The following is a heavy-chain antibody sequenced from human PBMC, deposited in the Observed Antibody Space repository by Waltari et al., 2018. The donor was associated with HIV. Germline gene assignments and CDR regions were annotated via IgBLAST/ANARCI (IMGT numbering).Heavy chain of an antibody. J-gene: IGHJ4*02. V-gene: IGHV1-69*13. CDR2: IIPIFGTA. Sequence: QVQLVQSGAEVKKPGSSVKVSCKASGGTFSSYAISWVRQAPVHVLEWMGGIIPIFGTANYAQKFQGRVTITADESTSTAYMELSSLRSEDTAVYYCARDDLCSGGSCYSDPGRMKDYWGQGTLVTVSS. CDR1: GGTFSSYA. CDR3: ARDDLCSGGSCYSDPGRMKDY. D-gene: IGHD2-15*01.